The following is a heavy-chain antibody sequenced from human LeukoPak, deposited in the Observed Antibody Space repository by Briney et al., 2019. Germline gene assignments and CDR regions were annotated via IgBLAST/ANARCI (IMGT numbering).Heavy chain of an antibody. CDR1: GYPFTSYG. J-gene: IGHJ4*02. CDR2: ISAYKANT. V-gene: IGHV1-18*01. CDR3: ARVVWLTGGKGADY. Sequence: GASVKVSCKASGYPFTSYGISWVRQAPGQGLEWMGWISAYKANTSYAQRLQGRVTMTTDTSTSTAYMELRSLRSDDTAVYYCARVVWLTGGKGADYWGQGTLLTVSS. D-gene: IGHD3-16*01.